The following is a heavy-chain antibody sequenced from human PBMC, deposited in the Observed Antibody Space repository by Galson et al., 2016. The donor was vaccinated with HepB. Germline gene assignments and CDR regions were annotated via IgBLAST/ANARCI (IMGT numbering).Heavy chain of an antibody. D-gene: IGHD2-21*01. J-gene: IGHJ4*02. CDR3: ATISDASPLG. CDR1: GFTFSRSW. Sequence: SLRLSCAASGFTFSRSWMHWVRQAPGKGLECVANIKEDGSERYYMDSVKGRFTISRDNAKNSLYLHMNSLGAEDTAMYYFATISDASPLGWGQGTLVTVSS. V-gene: IGHV3-7*03. CDR2: IKEDGSER.